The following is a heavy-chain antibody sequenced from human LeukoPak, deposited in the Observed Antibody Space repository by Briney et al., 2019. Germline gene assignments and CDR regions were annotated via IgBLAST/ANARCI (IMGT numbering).Heavy chain of an antibody. CDR1: GGSISSSSYY. CDR3: ARWFVEQQLVHWFDP. J-gene: IGHJ5*02. V-gene: IGHV4-39*01. CDR2: IYYSGST. Sequence: PSETLSLTCTVSGGSISSSSYYWGWIRQPPGKGLEWIGSIYYSGSTYYNPSLKGRVTISVDTSKNQFSLKLSSVTAADTAVYYCARWFVEQQLVHWFDPWGQGTLVTVSS. D-gene: IGHD6-13*01.